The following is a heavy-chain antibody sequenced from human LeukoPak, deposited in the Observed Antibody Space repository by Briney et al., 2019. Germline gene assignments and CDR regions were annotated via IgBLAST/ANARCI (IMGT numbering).Heavy chain of an antibody. J-gene: IGHJ4*02. D-gene: IGHD2-15*01. V-gene: IGHV3-49*04. Sequence: PGGSLRLSCAGSGFSFGDFPMTWVRQAPGKGLEWVGYIRAKAHGGTTEYAASVKGRLTISRDDSKRIAYLQMNSLQTEDTGIYYCTRGSGRFEFWGQGAPVTVSS. CDR3: TRGSGRFEF. CDR1: GFSFGDFP. CDR2: IRAKAHGGTT.